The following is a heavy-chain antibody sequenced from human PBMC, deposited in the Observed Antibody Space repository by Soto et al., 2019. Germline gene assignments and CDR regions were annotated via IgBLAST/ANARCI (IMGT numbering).Heavy chain of an antibody. Sequence: QLQLQESGSGLVKPSQTLSLTCAVSGGSISSGGYSWSWIRQPPGKGLEWIGYINHSGSTYYNPSLKGRVTISVDRAKNQFSLKLSSVTAADTAVYYCAAGGGLPRYYWGQGTLVTVSS. CDR3: AAGGGLPRYY. CDR1: GGSISSGGYS. CDR2: INHSGST. V-gene: IGHV4-30-2*01. D-gene: IGHD5-12*01. J-gene: IGHJ4*02.